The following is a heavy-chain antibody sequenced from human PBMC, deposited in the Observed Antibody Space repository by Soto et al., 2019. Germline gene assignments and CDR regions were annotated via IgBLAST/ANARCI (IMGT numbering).Heavy chain of an antibody. D-gene: IGHD3-10*01. CDR3: ARVGGDH. V-gene: IGHV4-34*01. CDR2: INHSGST. Sequence: QVKLQQWGAGLLKPSETLSLTCAVYGGSFSGYYWRWIGQPPGKGLEWIGEINHSGSTNYNPSLKSRVTISVDTSKNQFSLKLSSVTAADTAVYYCARVGGDHWGQGTLVTVSS. CDR1: GGSFSGYY. J-gene: IGHJ4*02.